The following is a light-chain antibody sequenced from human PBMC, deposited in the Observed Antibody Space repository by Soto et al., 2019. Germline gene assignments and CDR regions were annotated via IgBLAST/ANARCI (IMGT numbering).Light chain of an antibody. J-gene: IGKJ1*01. CDR2: VAS. CDR1: QAISSY. V-gene: IGKV1-12*01. Sequence: DIQMTQSPSSVSASVGDRVTITCRASQAISSYLAWYQQKPGKAPQLLIYVASSLQRGVPSRFSGSGSGTHFNLTITSLQPEDFATYYCQQANSFPPWTFGQRTKVDIK. CDR3: QQANSFPPWT.